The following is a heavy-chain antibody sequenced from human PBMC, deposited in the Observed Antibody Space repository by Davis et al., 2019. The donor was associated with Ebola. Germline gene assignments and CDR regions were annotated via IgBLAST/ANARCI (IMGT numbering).Heavy chain of an antibody. CDR3: ARASGYDFLNWFDP. D-gene: IGHD3-3*01. V-gene: IGHV6-1*01. CDR1: GDSVSSNSAA. CDR2: TYYRSKWYN. J-gene: IGHJ5*02. Sequence: HSQTLSLTCAISGDSVSSNSAAWNWIRQSPSRGLEWLGRTYYRSKWYNDYAVSVKSRITINPDTSKNQFSLQLNSVTPEDTAVYYCARASGYDFLNWFDPWGQGTLVTVSS.